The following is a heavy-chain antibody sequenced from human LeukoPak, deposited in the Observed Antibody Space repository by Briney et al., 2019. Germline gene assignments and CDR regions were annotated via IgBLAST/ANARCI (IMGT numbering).Heavy chain of an antibody. D-gene: IGHD2-21*02. J-gene: IGHJ6*02. CDR2: IYSGGST. CDR3: AKSGVTSRYYYYYGMDV. CDR1: GFTVSSNY. Sequence: GGSLRLSCAASGFTVSSNYMSWVRQAPGKGLEWVSVIYSGGSTYYADSVKGRFTISRDNSKNTLYLQMNSLRAEDTAVYYCAKSGVTSRYYYYYGMDVWGQGTTVTVSS. V-gene: IGHV3-66*01.